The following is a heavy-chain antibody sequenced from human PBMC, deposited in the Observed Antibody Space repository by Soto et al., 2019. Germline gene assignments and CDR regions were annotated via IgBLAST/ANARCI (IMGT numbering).Heavy chain of an antibody. J-gene: IGHJ2*01. D-gene: IGHD2-15*01. CDR1: GGSISSGGYY. CDR2: IYYSGST. CDR3: ARDRVGGWYFDL. Sequence: LCGGSISSGGYYWSWIRQHPGKGLEWIGYIYYSGSTYYNPSLKSRVTISVDTSKNQFSLKLSSVTAADTAVYYCARDRVGGWYFDLWGRGTLVTVSS. V-gene: IGHV4-31*02.